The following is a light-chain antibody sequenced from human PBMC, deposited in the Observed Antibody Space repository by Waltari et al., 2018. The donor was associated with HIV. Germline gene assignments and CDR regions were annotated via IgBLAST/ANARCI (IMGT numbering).Light chain of an antibody. CDR1: QTVFYTSNNKNY. CDR3: QQYYDTFHS. CDR2: WAS. V-gene: IGKV4-1*01. Sequence: DIVMTQSPDSLAVSLVERASINCKSSQTVFYTSNNKNYLAWYQQKPGQPPKLLFYWASTRQSGVPDRFSGSGSGTDFTLTISSLQAEDVAVYYCQQYYDTFHSFGQGTKLEIK. J-gene: IGKJ2*03.